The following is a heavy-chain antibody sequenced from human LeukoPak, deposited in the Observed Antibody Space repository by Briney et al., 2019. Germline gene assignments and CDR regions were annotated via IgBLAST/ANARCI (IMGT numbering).Heavy chain of an antibody. CDR2: ISYDGGNK. J-gene: IGHJ4*02. Sequence: GGSLRLSCAASGFTFSNYGMHWVRQAPGKGLEWVAVISYDGGNKYYADSVKGRFTISRDNSKNTLYLQMNSLRAEDTAVYYRAKDYGVPAALPNRVFDFWGQGTLVTASS. CDR1: GFTFSNYG. CDR3: AKDYGVPAALPNRVFDF. V-gene: IGHV3-30*18. D-gene: IGHD2-2*01.